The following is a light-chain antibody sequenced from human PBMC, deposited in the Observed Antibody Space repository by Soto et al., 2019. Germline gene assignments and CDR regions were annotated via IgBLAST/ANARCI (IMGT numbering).Light chain of an antibody. CDR1: QSIRSH. Sequence: EIVLTQSPGTLSLSPGESATLSCRASQSIRSHLAWYQQRPGQAPRLLIYDASNRATGIPPRFSGSGSGTDFTLTISILEAQAVAVYYCQLRSNWPPVTCGGGTNVDIK. CDR2: DAS. J-gene: IGKJ4*01. CDR3: QLRSNWPPVT. V-gene: IGKV3-11*01.